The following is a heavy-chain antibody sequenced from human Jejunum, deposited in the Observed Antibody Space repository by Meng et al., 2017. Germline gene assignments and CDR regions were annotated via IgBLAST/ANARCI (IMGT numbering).Heavy chain of an antibody. CDR1: GGSCSGYF. CDR2: VTRGGNT. CDR3: ARHESDFDN. J-gene: IGHJ4*02. Sequence: QVQLQQWGAGLLQPLENLSLTCAVYGGSCSGYFLCWIRHAPGEGLGLVGEVTRGGNTQYNKSLKSRVTISADTSKTQFSLTLSSVSAADKAVYYCARHESDFDNWGQGTLVTVSS. V-gene: IGHV4-34*02.